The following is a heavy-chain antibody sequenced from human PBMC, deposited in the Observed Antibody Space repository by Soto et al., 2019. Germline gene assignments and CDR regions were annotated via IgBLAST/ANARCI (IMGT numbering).Heavy chain of an antibody. J-gene: IGHJ4*02. Sequence: QVHLQQWGAGLLKPSETLSLTCGVYNGSFSDYFWNWIRQPPGKGLEWIGEIKESGFATYNPSLKRRVTMSVDTANNQFSLKVTSVTAADTAVYYCARGKSSGPLYYFDTWGQGILVTVSS. CDR2: IKESGFA. CDR3: ARGKSSGPLYYFDT. D-gene: IGHD6-19*01. CDR1: NGSFSDYF. V-gene: IGHV4-34*01.